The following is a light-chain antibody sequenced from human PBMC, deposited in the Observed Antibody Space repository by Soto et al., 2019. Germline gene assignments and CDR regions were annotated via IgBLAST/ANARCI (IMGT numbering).Light chain of an antibody. J-gene: IGKJ1*01. V-gene: IGKV3-15*01. CDR2: GAS. Sequence: EIVMTQSPATLSVSPGERATLSCRASQSISSSLVWYQQKPGQAPRLLMFGASTRATGIPARFSGSGSGTESTLTISSLQSEDFAIYYCQQYSNWPPTFGQGTKVEIK. CDR3: QQYSNWPPT. CDR1: QSISSS.